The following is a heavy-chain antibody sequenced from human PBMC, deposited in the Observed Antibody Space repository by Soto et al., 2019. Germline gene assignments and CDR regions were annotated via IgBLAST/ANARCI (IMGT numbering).Heavy chain of an antibody. CDR3: SSQRGYSWNYWYFDL. CDR1: GGTFSSYA. V-gene: IGHV1-69*01. J-gene: IGHJ2*01. CDR2: IIPIFGTA. D-gene: IGHD1-20*01. Sequence: QVQLVQSGAEVKKPGSSVKVSCKASGGTFSSYAISWVRQAPGQGLEWMGGIIPIFGTANYAQKFQGRVSITADESASTAYLVLRSLRSEDTAVYYRSSQRGYSWNYWYFDLWGRGTLVTVSS.